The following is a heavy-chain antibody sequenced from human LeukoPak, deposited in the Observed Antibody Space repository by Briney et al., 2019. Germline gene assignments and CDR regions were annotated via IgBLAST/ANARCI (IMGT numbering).Heavy chain of an antibody. CDR3: ARELRYSSSWYGGYYFDY. V-gene: IGHV4-59*08. Sequence: SETLSLTCTVSGGSISSYYWSWIRQPPGKGLEWIGYMYYSGSTNYNPSLKSRVTISVDTSKNQFSLKLSSVTAADTAVYYCARELRYSSSWYGGYYFDYWGQGTLVTVSS. CDR2: MYYSGST. CDR1: GGSISSYY. D-gene: IGHD6-13*01. J-gene: IGHJ4*02.